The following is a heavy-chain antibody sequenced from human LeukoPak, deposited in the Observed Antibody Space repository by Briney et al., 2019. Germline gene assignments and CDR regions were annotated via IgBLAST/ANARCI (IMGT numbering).Heavy chain of an antibody. CDR1: GYSFTSYW. V-gene: IGHV5-51*01. D-gene: IGHD6-13*01. J-gene: IGHJ6*02. CDR2: IYPGDSDN. Sequence: GESLKISCKGSGYSFTSYWIGWVRQLPGKGLEGMGIIYPGDSDNRYSPSFQGQVTISADKSISTAYLQWSSLKASDTAMYYCARLKVGYSSSWYPEDYYGMDVWGQGTTVTVSS. CDR3: ARLKVGYSSSWYPEDYYGMDV.